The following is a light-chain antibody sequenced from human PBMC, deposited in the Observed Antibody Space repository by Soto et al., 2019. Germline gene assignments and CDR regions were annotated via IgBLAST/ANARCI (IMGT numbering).Light chain of an antibody. Sequence: IQLTQSPSSLSASIGDRVTITCRASQGISNSLAWYQQKPGKAPKLLIFIASTLQSGVPPRFSGSGFGTDFTLTISSLQPEDFATYYCQQLDSYPLTFGQGTRLEIK. J-gene: IGKJ5*01. CDR1: QGISNS. CDR2: IAS. CDR3: QQLDSYPLT. V-gene: IGKV1-9*01.